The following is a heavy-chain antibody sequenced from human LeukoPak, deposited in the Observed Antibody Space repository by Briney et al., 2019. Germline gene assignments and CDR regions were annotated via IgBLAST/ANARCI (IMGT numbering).Heavy chain of an antibody. D-gene: IGHD5-24*01. CDR1: GDSVSTNSAA. CDR2: TYYTSKWYN. V-gene: IGHV6-1*01. CDR3: ARGTRDGYNPTFDY. J-gene: IGHJ4*02. Sequence: SQTLSLTFAISGDSVSTNSAAWNWLRQSPSRGLEWLGRTYYTSKWYNDYARSMKGRITINPDTSKNPFSLQLNSVTPEDTALYYCARGTRDGYNPTFDYWGQGTLVTVSS.